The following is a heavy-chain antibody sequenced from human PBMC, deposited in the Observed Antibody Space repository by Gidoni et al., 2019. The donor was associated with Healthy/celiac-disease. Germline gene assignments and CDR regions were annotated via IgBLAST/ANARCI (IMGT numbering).Heavy chain of an antibody. J-gene: IGHJ5*02. CDR3: AKYSDGDYGGHNWFDP. CDR2: ISWNSGSI. V-gene: IGHV3-9*01. CDR1: GFTFDDYA. D-gene: IGHD4-17*01. Sequence: EVQLVESGGGLVQPGRSLRLSCAASGFTFDDYAMHWVRQAPGKGLELVSGISWNSGSIGYAASVKCRFTISRDHAKNSLYLQMNSLRAEDTALYYCAKYSDGDYGGHNWFDPWGQGTLVTVSS.